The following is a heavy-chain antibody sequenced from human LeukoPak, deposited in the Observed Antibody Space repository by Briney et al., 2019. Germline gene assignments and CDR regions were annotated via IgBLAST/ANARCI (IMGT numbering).Heavy chain of an antibody. CDR3: ARDGKWFGELLSFFDY. Sequence: PRRSLRLSCAASGFTFSSAGMHWGRAAPGKGLGWVAVIWYDGSNKYYADAVKGRFTSSRDNSKNTLYLQMNSLRAEDTAVYYCARDGKWFGELLSFFDYWGQGTLVTVSS. CDR1: GFTFSSAG. CDR2: IWYDGSNK. D-gene: IGHD3-10*01. V-gene: IGHV3-33*01. J-gene: IGHJ4*02.